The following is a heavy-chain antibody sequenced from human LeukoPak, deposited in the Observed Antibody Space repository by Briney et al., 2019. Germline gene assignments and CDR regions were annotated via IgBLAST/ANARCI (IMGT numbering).Heavy chain of an antibody. D-gene: IGHD3-9*01. J-gene: IGHJ4*02. V-gene: IGHV3-30*18. Sequence: GRSLRLSCAASGFTFSSYGMHWVRQAPGKGLELVAVISYDGSNKYYADSVKGRFTISRDNSKNTLYLQMNSLRAEDTAVYYCAKLMNDILTGPDYWGQGTLVTVSS. CDR3: AKLMNDILTGPDY. CDR2: ISYDGSNK. CDR1: GFTFSSYG.